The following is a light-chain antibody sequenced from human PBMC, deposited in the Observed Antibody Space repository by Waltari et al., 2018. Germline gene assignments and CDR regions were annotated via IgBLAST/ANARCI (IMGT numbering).Light chain of an antibody. J-gene: IGLJ1*01. V-gene: IGLV2-14*03. Sequence: QSALTQPASVSGSPGQSITISCTGTRSDVGTHNYVSWYQQRPGKAPDLIIFDVRNRPSGVSIRFSGSKSGNTASLTISGLQAEDEADYYCNSYTNSGTYVFGSGTKVTVL. CDR3: NSYTNSGTYV. CDR2: DVR. CDR1: RSDVGTHNY.